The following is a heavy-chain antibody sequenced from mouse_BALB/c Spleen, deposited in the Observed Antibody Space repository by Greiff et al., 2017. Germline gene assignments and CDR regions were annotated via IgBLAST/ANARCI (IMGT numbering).Heavy chain of an antibody. D-gene: IGHD2-4*01. Sequence: DVQLVESGGGLVKPGGSLKLSCAASGFTFSSYAMSWVRQSPEKRLEWVAEISSGGSYTYYQDTVTGRFTISRDNAKNTLYLEMSSLRSEDTAMYYCARPHYDYDGVCWGQGTPVTVSA. CDR3: ARPHYDYDGVC. CDR1: GFTFSSYA. J-gene: IGHJ3*01. CDR2: ISSGGSYT. V-gene: IGHV5-9-4*01.